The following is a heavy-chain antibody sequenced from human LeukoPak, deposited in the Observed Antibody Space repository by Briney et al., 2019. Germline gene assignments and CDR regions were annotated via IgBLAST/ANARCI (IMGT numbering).Heavy chain of an antibody. V-gene: IGHV4-39*07. CDR3: ARDLYSSRTNDAFVI. CDR2: IYYSGST. Sequence: PSETLSLTCTVSGGSISSYYWGWIRQPSGKGLEWIGSIYYSGSTYYNPSLKSRVTISVDTSKNQFSLKLSSVTAADTAVYYCARDLYSSRTNDAFVIWGQGTMVTVSS. D-gene: IGHD6-13*01. J-gene: IGHJ3*02. CDR1: GGSISSYY.